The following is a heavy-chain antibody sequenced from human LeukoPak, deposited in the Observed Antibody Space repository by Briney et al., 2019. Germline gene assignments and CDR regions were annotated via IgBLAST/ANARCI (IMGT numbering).Heavy chain of an antibody. CDR2: FYTRGTT. V-gene: IGHV4-4*09. D-gene: IGHD3-3*01. CDR1: GGSMSPYY. CDR3: ARHGDFWGGRSWFDP. Sequence: PSETLSLTCTVSGGSMSPYYWSWIRQPPGKGLEWIGYFYTRGTTHYNPSLKSRVTMSVDTSNNQFLLNLSSVTAPDTAVYYCARHGDFWGGRSWFDPWGQGTLVTVSS. J-gene: IGHJ5*02.